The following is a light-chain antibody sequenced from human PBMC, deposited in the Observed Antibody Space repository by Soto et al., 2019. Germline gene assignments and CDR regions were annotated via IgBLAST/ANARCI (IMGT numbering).Light chain of an antibody. CDR2: GAS. CDR3: QQYGSSPPIT. Sequence: EIVLTHSPGTLSLSPGERATLSCRASQSVSSSYLAWYQQKPGQAPRLLIYGASSRATGIPDRFSGSGSGTDFTLTISRLEPEDFAVYYCQQYGSSPPITFSQGTRLEIK. J-gene: IGKJ5*01. V-gene: IGKV3-20*01. CDR1: QSVSSSY.